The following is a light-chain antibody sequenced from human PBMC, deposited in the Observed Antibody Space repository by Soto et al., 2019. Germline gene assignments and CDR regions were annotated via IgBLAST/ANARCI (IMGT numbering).Light chain of an antibody. J-gene: IGLJ1*01. Sequence: QSVLTQPPSVSGAPGQRVTISCTGCSANIGTGYDVHWYQQVPGTAPKLLIYGNNNRPSGIPDRFSGSKSDTSASLAIAGLPAEDEADYYCQSYDSGLSTYVFGTGTKVTVL. CDR1: SANIGTGYD. CDR2: GNN. CDR3: QSYDSGLSTYV. V-gene: IGLV1-40*01.